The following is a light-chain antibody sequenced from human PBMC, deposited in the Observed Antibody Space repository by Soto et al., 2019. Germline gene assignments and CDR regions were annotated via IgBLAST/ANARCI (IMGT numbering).Light chain of an antibody. V-gene: IGLV2-14*01. Sequence: QSMLTQPASVSGSPGQSITISCTGTRSDVGGYNYVSWYQQHPGKAPKLMIYDVSNRPSGVSNRFSGSKSGNTASLTISGLQAEDEADYYCSSYTSSSTRVFGTGTKLTVL. CDR2: DVS. CDR3: SSYTSSSTRV. J-gene: IGLJ1*01. CDR1: RSDVGGYNY.